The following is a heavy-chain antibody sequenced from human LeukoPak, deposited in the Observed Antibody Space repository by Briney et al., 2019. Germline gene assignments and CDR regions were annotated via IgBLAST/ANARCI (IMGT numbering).Heavy chain of an antibody. CDR1: GFTFSSYT. J-gene: IGHJ4*02. CDR3: ARVQNGVDPHRGPDYYFDY. Sequence: GGSLRLSCAASGFTFSSYTMNWVRQPPGKGLEWVSFIGSSSSYVYFADSVKGRFTISRDNAKNSLFLQMNSLRAEDTAVYYCARVQNGVDPHRGPDYYFDYWGQGTLVTVSS. D-gene: IGHD3-10*01. V-gene: IGHV3-21*01. CDR2: IGSSSSYV.